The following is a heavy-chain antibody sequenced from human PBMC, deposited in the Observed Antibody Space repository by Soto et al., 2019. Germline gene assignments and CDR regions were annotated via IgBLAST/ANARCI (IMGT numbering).Heavy chain of an antibody. J-gene: IGHJ6*03. V-gene: IGHV4-34*01. CDR2: INHSGST. CDR1: GGSFSGYY. CDR3: ARNIVVVPAAYAYYYYYYMDV. Sequence: SETLSLTCAVYGGSFSGYYWSWIRQPPGKGLEWIGEINHSGSTNYNPSLKSRVTISVDTSKNQFSLKLSSVTAADTAVYYCARNIVVVPAAYAYYYYYYMDVWGKGTTVTVSS. D-gene: IGHD2-2*01.